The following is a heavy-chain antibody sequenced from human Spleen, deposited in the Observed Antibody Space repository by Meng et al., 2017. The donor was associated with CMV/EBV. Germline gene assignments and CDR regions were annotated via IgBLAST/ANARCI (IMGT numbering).Heavy chain of an antibody. CDR2: SNPNSGGT. V-gene: IGHV1-2*02. Sequence: ASVKVSCKASGYTFTGYYMHWVRRAPGQGLEWMGWSNPNSGGTNYAQKLQGRVTMTRDTSISTAYMELSRLRSDDTAVYYCARWGGYCSSTSCPAYGMDVSGQGTTVTVSS. CDR1: GYTFTGYY. J-gene: IGHJ6*02. D-gene: IGHD2-2*01. CDR3: ARWGGYCSSTSCPAYGMDV.